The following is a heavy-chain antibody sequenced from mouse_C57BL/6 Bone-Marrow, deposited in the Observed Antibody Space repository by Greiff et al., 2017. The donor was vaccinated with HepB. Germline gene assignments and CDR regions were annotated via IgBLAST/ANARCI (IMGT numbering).Heavy chain of an antibody. CDR3: ARGPVVEGAWFAY. CDR2: INPYNGGT. Sequence: DVQLQESGPVLVKPGASVKMSCKASGYTFTDYYMNWVKQSHGKSLEWIGVINPYNGGTSYNQKFKGKATLTVDKSSSTAYMELNSLTSEDSAVYYCARGPVVEGAWFAYWGQGTLVTVSA. D-gene: IGHD1-1*01. J-gene: IGHJ3*01. V-gene: IGHV1-19*01. CDR1: GYTFTDYY.